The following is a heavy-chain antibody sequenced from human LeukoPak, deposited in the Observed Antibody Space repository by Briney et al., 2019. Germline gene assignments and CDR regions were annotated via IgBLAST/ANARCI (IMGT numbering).Heavy chain of an antibody. CDR2: IYYSGST. CDR1: GGSISSYY. Sequence: SETLSLTCTVSGGSISSYYWSWIRQPPGKGLEWIGYIYYSGSTNYNPSLKSRVTISVDTSKNQFSLEVRSVTAADTAVYYCARPQGVASVWDFEYWGQGTLVTVSS. V-gene: IGHV4-59*08. D-gene: IGHD5-12*01. CDR3: ARPQGVASVWDFEY. J-gene: IGHJ4*02.